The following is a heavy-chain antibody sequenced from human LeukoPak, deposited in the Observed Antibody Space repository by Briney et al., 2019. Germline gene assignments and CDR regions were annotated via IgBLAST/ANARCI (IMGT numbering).Heavy chain of an antibody. CDR1: GFTFSSYS. V-gene: IGHV3-48*04. CDR2: ISSSSSTI. J-gene: IGHJ4*02. CDR3: ARDPPQWRQEFYFDY. Sequence: GSLRLSCAASGFTFSSYSMNWVRQAPGKGLEWVSYISSSSSTIYYADSVKGRFTISRDNAKNSLYLQMNSLRAEDTAVYYCARDPPQWRQEFYFDYWGQGTLVTVSS. D-gene: IGHD6-19*01.